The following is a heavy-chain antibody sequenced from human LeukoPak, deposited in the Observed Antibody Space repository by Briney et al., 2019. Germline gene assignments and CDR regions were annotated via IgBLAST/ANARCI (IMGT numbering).Heavy chain of an antibody. CDR2: ISYDGSNK. J-gene: IGHJ3*02. D-gene: IGHD6-13*01. V-gene: IGHV3-30-3*01. Sequence: PGGSLRLSCAASGFTFSRYSMHWVRQAPGKGLELVAVISYDGSNKYHADSVKGRFTISRDNSKNTLYLQMNSLRAEDTAVYYCAKDPTGSSSHDAFDIWGQGTMVTVSS. CDR3: AKDPTGSSSHDAFDI. CDR1: GFTFSRYS.